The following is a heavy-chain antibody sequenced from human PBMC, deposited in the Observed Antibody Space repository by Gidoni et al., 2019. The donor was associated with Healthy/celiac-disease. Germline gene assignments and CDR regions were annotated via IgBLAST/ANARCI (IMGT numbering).Heavy chain of an antibody. D-gene: IGHD5-18*01. Sequence: EVQLLESGGGLVQPGGSLGLSCAAAGLTFSSYAMSWVRQAPGKGLEWVSAISGSGGSTYYADSVKGRFTISRDNLKNTLYLQMNSLRAEDTAVYYCAKDLGYSYGFNYYGMDVWGQGTTVTVSS. J-gene: IGHJ6*02. V-gene: IGHV3-23*01. CDR3: AKDLGYSYGFNYYGMDV. CDR1: GLTFSSYA. CDR2: ISGSGGST.